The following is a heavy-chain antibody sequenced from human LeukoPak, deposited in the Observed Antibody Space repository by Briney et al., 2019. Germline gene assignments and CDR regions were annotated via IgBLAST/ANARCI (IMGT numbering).Heavy chain of an antibody. CDR1: GGSISSDS. CDR2: IHYSGGT. V-gene: IGHV4-59*01. Sequence: SETLSLTCTVSGGSISSDSWSWIRQPPGKGLEWIGYIHYSGGTNYNPSLKSRVTISIDTSKNQFSLKLSSVTAADTAVYYCARYYYGSGPFDYWGQGTLVTVPS. CDR3: ARYYYGSGPFDY. D-gene: IGHD3-10*01. J-gene: IGHJ4*02.